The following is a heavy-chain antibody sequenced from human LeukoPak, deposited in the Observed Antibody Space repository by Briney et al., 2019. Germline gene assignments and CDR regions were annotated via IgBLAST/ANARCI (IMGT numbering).Heavy chain of an antibody. Sequence: SVKVSCKASGGTFSSYSISWVRQAPGQGLEWMGGIIPIFGTANYAQKFQGGVTITADESTSTAYMELSSLRSEDTAVYYCARDSPYSNYGGYWGQGTLVTVSS. D-gene: IGHD4-11*01. V-gene: IGHV1-69*13. J-gene: IGHJ4*02. CDR1: GGTFSSYS. CDR3: ARDSPYSNYGGY. CDR2: IIPIFGTA.